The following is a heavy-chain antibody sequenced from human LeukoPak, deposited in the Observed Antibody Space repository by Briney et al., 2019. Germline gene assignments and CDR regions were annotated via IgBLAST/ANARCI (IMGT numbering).Heavy chain of an antibody. CDR3: ARDGGYDYYYDMDV. D-gene: IGHD5-12*01. V-gene: IGHV3-21*01. CDR1: GFTFSSYS. Sequence: GGSLRLSCAASGFTFSSYSMNWVRQAPEKGLEWVSSISSSSSYIYYADSVNGRFTISRDNAKNSLYLQMNSLRAEDTAVYYCARDGGYDYYYDMDVWGQVTTVTVS. J-gene: IGHJ6*01. CDR2: ISSSSSYI.